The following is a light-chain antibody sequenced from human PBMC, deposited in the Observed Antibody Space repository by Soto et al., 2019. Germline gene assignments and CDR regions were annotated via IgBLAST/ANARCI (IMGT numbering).Light chain of an antibody. V-gene: IGKV3-15*01. Sequence: EIVLTQSPGTVSLSPGERATLSCSATQSVPSRDLAWYQQRPGQAPRLLIYGASTRATGIPARFSGSGSGTEFTLTISSLQSEDFAVYYCQQYNNWPPITFGQGTRLEI. CDR2: GAS. CDR1: QSVPSRD. J-gene: IGKJ5*01. CDR3: QQYNNWPPIT.